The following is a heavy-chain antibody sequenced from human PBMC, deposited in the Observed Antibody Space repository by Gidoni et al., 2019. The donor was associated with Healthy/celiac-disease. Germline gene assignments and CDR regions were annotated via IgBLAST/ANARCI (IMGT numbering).Heavy chain of an antibody. J-gene: IGHJ6*02. CDR2: ISAYNGNT. V-gene: IGHV1-18*01. CDR1: GYTFPSYG. D-gene: IGHD3-3*01. Sequence: QVQLVQSGAEVKKPGASVKVSCKASGYTFPSYGISWVRQAPGQGLEWMGWISAYNGNTNYAQKLQGRVTMTTDTSTSTAYMELRSLRSDDTAVYYCARPNGGFLEWLDGDYGMDVWGQGTTVTVSS. CDR3: ARPNGGFLEWLDGDYGMDV.